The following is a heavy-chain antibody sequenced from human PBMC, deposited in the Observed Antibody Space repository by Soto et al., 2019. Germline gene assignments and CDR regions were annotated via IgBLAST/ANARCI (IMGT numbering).Heavy chain of an antibody. CDR3: ASGFGYSYGYGNYYGMDV. V-gene: IGHV1-69*02. Sequence: SVKVSCKASGGTFSSYTISWVRQAPGQGLEWMGRIIPILGIANYAQKFQGRVTITADKSTSTAYMELSSLRSEDTAVYYCASGFGYSYGYGNYYGMDVWGLG. D-gene: IGHD5-18*01. CDR2: IIPILGIA. J-gene: IGHJ6*02. CDR1: GGTFSSYT.